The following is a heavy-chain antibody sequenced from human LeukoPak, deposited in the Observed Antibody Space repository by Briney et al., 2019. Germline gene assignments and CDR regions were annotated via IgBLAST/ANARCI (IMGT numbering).Heavy chain of an antibody. D-gene: IGHD3-22*01. V-gene: IGHV3-23*01. CDR2: ISGSGGTT. Sequence: GGSLRLSCAASGFTFSAYAMAWVRQAPEKGLDWVSTISGSGGTTYSADSVKGRFTISRDNSKNILYLQVNSLRAGDTAVYYCAKDYYYDSSGYYYGDAFDIWGQGTMVTVSS. CDR3: AKDYYYDSSGYYYGDAFDI. CDR1: GFTFSAYA. J-gene: IGHJ3*02.